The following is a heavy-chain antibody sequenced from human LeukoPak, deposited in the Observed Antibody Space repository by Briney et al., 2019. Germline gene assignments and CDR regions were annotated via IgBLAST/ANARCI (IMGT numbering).Heavy chain of an antibody. D-gene: IGHD6-19*01. V-gene: IGHV3-23*01. CDR3: AKDWSQWLVPHILDY. J-gene: IGHJ4*02. CDR2: ISGSGGST. Sequence: GGSLRLSCAASGFTFSSYAMSWVRQAPGKGLEWVSAISGSGGSTYYADSVKGRFTISRDNSKNTLYLQMNSLRAEDTAVYYCAKDWSQWLVPHILDYWGQGILVTVSS. CDR1: GFTFSSYA.